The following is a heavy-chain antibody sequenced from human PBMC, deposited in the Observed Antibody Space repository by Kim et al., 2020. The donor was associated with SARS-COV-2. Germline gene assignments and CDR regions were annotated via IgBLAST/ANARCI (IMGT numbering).Heavy chain of an antibody. D-gene: IGHD1-26*01. CDR1: GFAFSTTW. Sequence: GGSLRLSCAASGFAFSTTWMTWVRQAPGKGLQWVAKIKEDGGERYHVDSVKGRFTISRDNPKNSLYLQMNSLRAEDTAMYYCVRDRGWDAFDIWGQGTMV. CDR3: VRDRGWDAFDI. CDR2: IKEDGGER. J-gene: IGHJ3*02. V-gene: IGHV3-7*01.